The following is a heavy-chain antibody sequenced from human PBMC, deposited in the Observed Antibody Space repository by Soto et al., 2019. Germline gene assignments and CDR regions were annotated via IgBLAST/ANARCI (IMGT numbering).Heavy chain of an antibody. CDR3: ARYRPGSGALDY. V-gene: IGHV3-73*02. CDR2: IRDKGNNYAT. D-gene: IGHD3-10*01. Sequence: EVQLVESGGGLVQPGGSLKLSCAASGFIVSGFGIHWVRQASGKGLEWVGRIRDKGNNYATTYTASMKGRFTISRDDSETTAFLQMNSLITEDTAVYYCARYRPGSGALDYWGQATLVTVSS. J-gene: IGHJ4*02. CDR1: GFIVSGFG.